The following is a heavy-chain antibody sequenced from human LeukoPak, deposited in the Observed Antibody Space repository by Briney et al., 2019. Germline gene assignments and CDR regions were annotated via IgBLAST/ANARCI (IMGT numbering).Heavy chain of an antibody. CDR2: INGDGSST. CDR3: ANAVLEWLFGVGDV. J-gene: IGHJ6*02. V-gene: IGHV3-74*01. Sequence: GGSLRLSCIASGFTFSSYWMHWVRQAPGKGLVWVSRINGDGSSTSYADSVKGRFTISRDNAKNTLYLQMNSLRAEDTAVYYCANAVLEWLFGVGDVWGQGTTVTVSS. D-gene: IGHD3-3*01. CDR1: GFTFSSYW.